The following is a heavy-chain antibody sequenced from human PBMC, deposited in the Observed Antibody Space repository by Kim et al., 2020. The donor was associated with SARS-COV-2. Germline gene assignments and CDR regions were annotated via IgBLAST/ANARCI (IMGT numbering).Heavy chain of an antibody. D-gene: IGHD1-26*01. Sequence: YHPPLKSRVTISVDTSKNPFSLKLSSVTAADTAVYYCARVTSGSYDAFDIWGQGTMVTVSS. CDR3: ARVTSGSYDAFDI. V-gene: IGHV4-59*01. J-gene: IGHJ3*02.